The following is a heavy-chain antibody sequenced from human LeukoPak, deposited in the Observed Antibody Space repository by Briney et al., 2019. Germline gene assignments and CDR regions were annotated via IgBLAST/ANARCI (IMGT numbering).Heavy chain of an antibody. CDR3: ARESGIMVGDYYYYYMDV. Sequence: GSLRLSCTASGFAFSSYDMNWVRQAPGKGLEWVSYISGGSTYIYYKDSVKGRFTISRDNAKNSLYLQMESLSAEDTAVYYCARESGIMVGDYYYYYMDVWGIGTTVTVSS. CDR1: GFAFSSYD. V-gene: IGHV3-21*01. J-gene: IGHJ6*03. CDR2: ISGGSTYI. D-gene: IGHD1-26*01.